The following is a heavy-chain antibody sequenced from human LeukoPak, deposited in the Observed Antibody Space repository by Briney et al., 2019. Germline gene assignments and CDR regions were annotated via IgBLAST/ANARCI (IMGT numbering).Heavy chain of an antibody. Sequence: ASVKVSCKASGYTFTGYYMHWVRQAPGQGLEWMGWINPNSGGTNYAQKLQGRVTMTTDTSTSTAYMELRSLRSDDTAVYYCARASLDTSGYYYYFDYWGQGTLVTVSS. V-gene: IGHV1-2*02. CDR2: INPNSGGT. CDR3: ARASLDTSGYYYYFDY. CDR1: GYTFTGYY. J-gene: IGHJ4*02. D-gene: IGHD3-22*01.